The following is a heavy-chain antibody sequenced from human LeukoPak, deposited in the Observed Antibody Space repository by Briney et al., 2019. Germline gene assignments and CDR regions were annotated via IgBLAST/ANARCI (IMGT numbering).Heavy chain of an antibody. D-gene: IGHD5-12*01. CDR3: AKESGYDVDLEY. V-gene: IGHV3-74*01. Sequence: PGGSLRLSCAASGFTFSGYWMHWVRQAPGGGLVWVSGINTDGSTTSYADSVKGRFTISRDNAKNTVYLQMSSLRAEDTAVYYCAKESGYDVDLEYWGQGALVTVSS. J-gene: IGHJ4*02. CDR2: INTDGSTT. CDR1: GFTFSGYW.